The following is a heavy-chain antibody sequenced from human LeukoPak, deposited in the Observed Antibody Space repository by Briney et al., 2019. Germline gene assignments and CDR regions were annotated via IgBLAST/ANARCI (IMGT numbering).Heavy chain of an antibody. V-gene: IGHV4-34*01. CDR3: ARGRMGDC. CDR2: VNHSGST. J-gene: IGHJ4*02. Sequence: SETLSLTCTVSGGSISSYYWSWIRQPPGKGLEWIGEVNHSGSTNYNPSLKSRVTISVDTSKNQFSLKLSSVTAADTAVYYCARGRMGDCWGQGTLVTVSS. D-gene: IGHD1-14*01. CDR1: GGSISSYY.